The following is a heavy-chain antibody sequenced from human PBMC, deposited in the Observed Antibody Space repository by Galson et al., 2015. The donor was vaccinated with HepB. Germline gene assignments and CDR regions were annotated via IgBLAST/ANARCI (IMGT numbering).Heavy chain of an antibody. Sequence: SLRLSCAASGFTFSRYSMNWVRQAPGKGLEWVSYISSSSSTLFYADSVKGRFTISRDNAKNSLYLQMNSLRAEDTAVYYCARQYYDSSGYSLGFDYWGQGTLVTVSS. CDR1: GFTFSRYS. CDR3: ARQYYDSSGYSLGFDY. V-gene: IGHV3-48*01. D-gene: IGHD3-22*01. J-gene: IGHJ4*02. CDR2: ISSSSSTL.